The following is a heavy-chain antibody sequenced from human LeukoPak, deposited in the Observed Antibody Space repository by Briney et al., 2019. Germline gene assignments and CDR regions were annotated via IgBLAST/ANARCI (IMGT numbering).Heavy chain of an antibody. D-gene: IGHD6-13*01. CDR1: GFTFSDYY. J-gene: IGHJ3*02. CDR3: ARVAAAGIGAFDI. Sequence: RGSLRLSCAASGFTFSDYYMSWIRQAPGKGLEWVSYISSSSSYTNYADSVKGRFTISRDNAKNSLYLQMNSLRAEDTAVYYCARVAAAGIGAFDIWGQGTMVTVSS. CDR2: ISSSSSYT. V-gene: IGHV3-11*06.